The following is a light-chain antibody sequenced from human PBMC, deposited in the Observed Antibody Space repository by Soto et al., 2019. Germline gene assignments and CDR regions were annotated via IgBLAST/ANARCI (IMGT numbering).Light chain of an antibody. CDR2: GAS. V-gene: IGKV3-20*01. CDR3: QQYGSSPWT. Sequence: EIVLTQSPGTLSLSPGERATLSCRASQSVSSNYLAWYQRKPGHAPRLLIYGASSRATGIPDRFSGSGSGRDFTLTISRLEPEDFAVYYCQQYGSSPWTFGQGTKVEIK. CDR1: QSVSSNY. J-gene: IGKJ1*01.